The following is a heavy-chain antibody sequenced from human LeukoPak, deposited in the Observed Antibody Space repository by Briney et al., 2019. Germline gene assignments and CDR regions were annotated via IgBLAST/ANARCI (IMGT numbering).Heavy chain of an antibody. CDR2: INWNGGST. CDR3: AREEYYYDSSGYYPNRYLDY. CDR1: GFTFDDYG. D-gene: IGHD3-22*01. V-gene: IGHV3-20*04. Sequence: GGSLRLSCAASGFTFDDYGMSWVRQAPGKGLEWVSGINWNGGSTGYADSVKGRFTISRDNAKNSLYLQMNSLRAEDTALYYCAREEYYYDSSGYYPNRYLDYWGRGTLVTVSS. J-gene: IGHJ4*02.